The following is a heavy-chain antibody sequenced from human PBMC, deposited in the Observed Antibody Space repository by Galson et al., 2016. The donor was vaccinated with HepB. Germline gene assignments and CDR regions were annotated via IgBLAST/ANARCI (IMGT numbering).Heavy chain of an antibody. CDR2: IIPIFGTP. Sequence: SVKVSCKASGGTFSSYAISWVRQAPGQGLEWMGAIIPIFGTPNYAQKFQDRVTITADESTSTAYMELSSLRSEDTAVYYCARPTEEVYGAFDILGQGTMVTVSS. CDR3: ARPTEEVYGAFDI. D-gene: IGHD4-17*01. V-gene: IGHV1-69*13. J-gene: IGHJ3*02. CDR1: GGTFSSYA.